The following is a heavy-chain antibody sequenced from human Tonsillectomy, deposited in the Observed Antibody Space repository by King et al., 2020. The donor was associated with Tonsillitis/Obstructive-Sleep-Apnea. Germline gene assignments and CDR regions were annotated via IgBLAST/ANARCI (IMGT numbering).Heavy chain of an antibody. CDR1: GGSISSYY. Sequence: VQLQESGPGLVKPSETLSLTCTVSGGSISSYYWSWIRQPPGKGLEWIGYIYYSGSTNYNPSLKSRVTISVDTSKNQFSLKLSSVTAADTAVYYCATMGIQLWLGAFDTWGQGTMVTVSS. CDR3: ATMGIQLWLGAFDT. V-gene: IGHV4-59*08. D-gene: IGHD5-18*01. J-gene: IGHJ3*02. CDR2: IYYSGST.